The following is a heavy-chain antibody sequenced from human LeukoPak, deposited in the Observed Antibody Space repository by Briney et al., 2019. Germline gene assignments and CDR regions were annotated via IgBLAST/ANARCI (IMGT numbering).Heavy chain of an antibody. V-gene: IGHV3-23*01. CDR2: ISGSGGGT. Sequence: GGSLRLSCAASGFPFSTYGMSWVRQAPGKGLEWVSSISGSGGGTYYADSVKGRFTISRDNSKNTIYLQLNSLRAEDTAVYYCAKEMSTISTTFDYWGQGTLVTVSS. J-gene: IGHJ4*02. CDR1: GFPFSTYG. D-gene: IGHD5-24*01. CDR3: AKEMSTISTTFDY.